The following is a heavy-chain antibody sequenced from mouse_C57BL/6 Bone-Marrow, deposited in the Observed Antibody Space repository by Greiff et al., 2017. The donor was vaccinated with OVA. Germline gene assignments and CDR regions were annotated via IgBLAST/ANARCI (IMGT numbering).Heavy chain of an antibody. D-gene: IGHD1-1*01. V-gene: IGHV1-69*01. J-gene: IGHJ1*03. Sequence: VQLQQPGAELVMPGASVKLSCKASGYTFTSYWMHWVKQRPGQGLEWIGEIDPSDSYTNYNQKFKGKSTLTVAKSSSTAYMQLSSLTSEDSAVYYCAREATVVDWYFDVWGTGTTVTVSS. CDR1: GYTFTSYW. CDR3: AREATVVDWYFDV. CDR2: IDPSDSYT.